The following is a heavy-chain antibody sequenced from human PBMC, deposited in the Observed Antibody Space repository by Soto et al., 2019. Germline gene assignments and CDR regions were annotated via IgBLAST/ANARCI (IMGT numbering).Heavy chain of an antibody. D-gene: IGHD2-21*02. CDR1: GGSISYEYYH. J-gene: IGHJ6*02. V-gene: IGHV4-30-4*08. Sequence: SSETLSLTCTVSGGSISYEYYHWTWIRQSPGKGLEWIGYIHYSGSIIYNPSFKSRVTISVDTSKNQFFLQLSSVTAADTAAYFCAREDDGGDRDYYGLDVWGQGTTVTVSS. CDR2: IHYSGSI. CDR3: AREDDGGDRDYYGLDV.